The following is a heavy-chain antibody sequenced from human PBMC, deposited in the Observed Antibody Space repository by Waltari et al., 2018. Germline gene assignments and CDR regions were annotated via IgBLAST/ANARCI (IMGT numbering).Heavy chain of an antibody. CDR2: SDYSGST. J-gene: IGHJ6*03. CDR1: GGSISPYY. D-gene: IGHD3-3*02. V-gene: IGHV4-59*01. Sequence: GGSISPYYWPWIRQPPGKGLEWIGYSDYSGSTNYNPALKSRLTRSVDTSKSQFSRRLSSVTAADTAVYYCARGSFGVVIRSVYYYMDVWGKGTTVTVSS. CDR3: ARGSFGVVIRSVYYYMDV.